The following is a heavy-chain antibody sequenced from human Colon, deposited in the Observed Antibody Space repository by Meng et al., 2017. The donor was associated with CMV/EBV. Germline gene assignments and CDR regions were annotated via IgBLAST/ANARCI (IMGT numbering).Heavy chain of an antibody. CDR3: ARDKGSGGAQPRGYFDL. CDR2: ISYEATYM. J-gene: IGHJ2*01. V-gene: IGHV3-30*04. D-gene: IGHD3-10*01. CDR1: LNFRHFA. Sequence: LNFRHFARHWVSQDPGKGLEWVAEISYEATYMFYAESVKGRFTISRDNSKDTLFVQMNSLKVEDTGIYFCARDKGSGGAQPRGYFDLWGRGTLVTVSS.